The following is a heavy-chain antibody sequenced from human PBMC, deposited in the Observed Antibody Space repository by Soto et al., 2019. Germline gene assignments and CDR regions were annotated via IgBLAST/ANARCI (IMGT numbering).Heavy chain of an antibody. D-gene: IGHD1-1*01. V-gene: IGHV3-30*18. Sequence: PGGSLRLSCAASGVTLSIYGMQWVCQAPGKGREWVAVISYDGSNKYYADSVKGRFTISRDNSKNTLYLQMNSLRAEDTAVYYCAKDILERRYYYYGMDVWGQGTTVTVSS. J-gene: IGHJ6*02. CDR1: GVTLSIYG. CDR3: AKDILERRYYYYGMDV. CDR2: ISYDGSNK.